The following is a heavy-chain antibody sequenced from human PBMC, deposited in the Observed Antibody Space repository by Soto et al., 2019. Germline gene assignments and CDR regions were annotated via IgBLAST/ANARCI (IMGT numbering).Heavy chain of an antibody. CDR1: GGSVSSGSYF. V-gene: IGHV4-61*01. CDR3: ARSLTTVIQYYYYGMDV. CDR2: IYYSGST. D-gene: IGHD4-4*01. J-gene: IGHJ6*02. Sequence: PSETLSLTCTVSGGSVSSGSYFWSWIRQPPGKGLEWIGYIYYSGSTNYNPSLKSRVTISVDTSKNQFSLKLSSVTAADTAVYYCARSLTTVIQYYYYGMDVWGQGTTVTVSS.